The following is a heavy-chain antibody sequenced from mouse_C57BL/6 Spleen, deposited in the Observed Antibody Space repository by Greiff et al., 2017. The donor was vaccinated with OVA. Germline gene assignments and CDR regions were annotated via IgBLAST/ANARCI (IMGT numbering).Heavy chain of an antibody. D-gene: IGHD4-1*01. J-gene: IGHJ1*03. Sequence: EVKLQESGGGLVKPGGSLKLSCAASGFTFSDYGMHWVRQAPEKGLEWVAYISSGSSTIYYADTVKGRFTISRDNAKNTLFLQMTSLRSEDTAMYYCARNWDVGYFDVWGTGTTVTVSS. V-gene: IGHV5-17*01. CDR2: ISSGSSTI. CDR3: ARNWDVGYFDV. CDR1: GFTFSDYG.